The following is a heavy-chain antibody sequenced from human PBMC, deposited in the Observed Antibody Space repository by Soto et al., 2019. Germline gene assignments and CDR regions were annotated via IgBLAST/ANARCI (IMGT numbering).Heavy chain of an antibody. D-gene: IGHD3-10*01. CDR2: INHSGST. J-gene: IGHJ4*02. CDR3: ARGRYYYGSGSYGYFDY. Sequence: SETLSLTCAVYGGSFSGYYWSWIRQPPGKGLEWIGEINHSGSTNYNPSLKSRVTISVDTSKNQFSLKLSPVTAADTAVYYCARGRYYYGSGSYGYFDYWGQGTLVTVSS. V-gene: IGHV4-34*01. CDR1: GGSFSGYY.